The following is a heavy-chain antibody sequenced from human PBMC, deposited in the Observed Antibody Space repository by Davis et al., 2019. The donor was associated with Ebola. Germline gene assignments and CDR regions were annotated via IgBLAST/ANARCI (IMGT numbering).Heavy chain of an antibody. CDR2: ISSSSSYI. J-gene: IGHJ4*02. CDR1: GFTFSSYS. V-gene: IGHV3-21*01. CDR3: ARDPSVSSGWYFDY. D-gene: IGHD6-19*01. Sequence: GESLKISCAASGFTFSSYSMNWVRQAPGKGLEWVSSISSSSSYIYYADSVKGRFTISRDNAKNSLYLQMNSLRAEDTAVYYCARDPSVSSGWYFDYWGQGTLVTVSS.